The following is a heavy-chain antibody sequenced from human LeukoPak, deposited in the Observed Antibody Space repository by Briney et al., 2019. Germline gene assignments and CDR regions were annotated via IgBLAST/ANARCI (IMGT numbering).Heavy chain of an antibody. D-gene: IGHD3-22*01. CDR3: ARDRRGYYYDSE. Sequence: SETLSLTCTVSGGSISSYYWSWIRQPPGKGLEWIGYIYYSGSTNYNPSLKSRVTISVDTSKNQFSLKLSSVTAADTAVYYCARDRRGYYYDSEWGQGTLVTVSS. CDR2: IYYSGST. V-gene: IGHV4-59*01. J-gene: IGHJ4*02. CDR1: GGSISSYY.